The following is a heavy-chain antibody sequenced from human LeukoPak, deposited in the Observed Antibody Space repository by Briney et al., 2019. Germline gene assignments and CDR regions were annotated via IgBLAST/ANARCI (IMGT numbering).Heavy chain of an antibody. CDR1: GFPFSSYS. CDR3: ARDLPVDY. J-gene: IGHJ4*02. Sequence: GGSLRLSCAASGFPFSSYSMNWVRQAPGKGVEWVSYISSSSSTIYYADSVKGRFTISRDNAKNSLYLQMTSLRAEDTAVYYCARDLPVDYGGQGTLVTVS. CDR2: ISSSSSTI. D-gene: IGHD4-17*01. V-gene: IGHV3-48*01.